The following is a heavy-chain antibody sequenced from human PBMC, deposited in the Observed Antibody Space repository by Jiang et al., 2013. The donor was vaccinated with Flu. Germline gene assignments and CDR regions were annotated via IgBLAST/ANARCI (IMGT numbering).Heavy chain of an antibody. CDR1: GFSFSSYD. J-gene: IGHJ4*02. D-gene: IGHD1-1*01. Sequence: QLLESGGGLVQPGGSLRLSCAASGFSFSSYDMHWVRQATGKGLEWVSAIGTAGDTYYPGSVKGRFTISRENAKNSFFLQMNSLRAGDTAVYYCARAANWNPALLDYWGQGTLVTVSS. CDR2: IGTAGDT. V-gene: IGHV3-13*01. CDR3: ARAANWNPALLDY.